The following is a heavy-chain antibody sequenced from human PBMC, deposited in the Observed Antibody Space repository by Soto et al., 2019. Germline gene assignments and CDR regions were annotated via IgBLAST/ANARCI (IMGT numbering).Heavy chain of an antibody. J-gene: IGHJ6*02. CDR2: ISAYNGNT. CDR3: AREGYCISTSCRHYDYYGMDV. Sequence: QVQLVQSGAEVKKPGASVKVSCKASGYTFTSYGISWVRQAPGQGLEWMGWISAYNGNTNYAQKLQGTVTMTTDTSTRTAYMELGSLRSDDTAVYYGAREGYCISTSCRHYDYYGMDVWGQGTTVTVSS. V-gene: IGHV1-18*01. D-gene: IGHD2-2*01. CDR1: GYTFTSYG.